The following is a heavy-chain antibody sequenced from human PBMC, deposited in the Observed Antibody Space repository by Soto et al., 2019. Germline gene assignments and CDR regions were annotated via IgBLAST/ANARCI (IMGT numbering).Heavy chain of an antibody. V-gene: IGHV1-18*01. D-gene: IGHD2-15*01. Sequence: ASVKVSCKASGYTFTSYGISWVRQAPGQGLEWMGWISAYNGNTNYAQKLQGRVTMTTDTSTSTAYMELRSLRSEDTAVYYCATDLGCSGGSCYFDAFDIWGQGTMVTVSS. CDR2: ISAYNGNT. J-gene: IGHJ3*02. CDR1: GYTFTSYG. CDR3: ATDLGCSGGSCYFDAFDI.